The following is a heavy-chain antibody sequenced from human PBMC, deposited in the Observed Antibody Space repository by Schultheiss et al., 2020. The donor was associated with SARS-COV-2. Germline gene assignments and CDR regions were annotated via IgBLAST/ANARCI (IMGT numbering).Heavy chain of an antibody. J-gene: IGHJ4*02. CDR1: GGSINSADYY. CDR2: IYYSGST. D-gene: IGHD6-19*01. CDR3: ARGRYSSGWCDY. Sequence: SETLSLTCTVSGGSINSADYYWGWIRQPPGKGLEWIGNIYYSGSTYYNPSLKSRVTISVDTSKNQFSLKLSSVTAADTAVYYCARGRYSSGWCDYWGQGTLVTVSS. V-gene: IGHV4-30-4*01.